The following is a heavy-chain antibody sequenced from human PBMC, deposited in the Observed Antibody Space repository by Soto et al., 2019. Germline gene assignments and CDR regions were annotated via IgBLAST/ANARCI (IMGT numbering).Heavy chain of an antibody. CDR3: ARSHWQPDYIEGFEL. J-gene: IGHJ4*02. CDR2: ISGYNGDT. D-gene: IGHD1-26*01. CDR1: GYTFASHG. V-gene: IGHV1-18*04. Sequence: ASVKVSCKTSGYTFASHGISWVRWVPGRGLEWLGWISGYNGDTKYAQKVQGRVSMTTDTSTATGYMELRSLRSDDTGVYFCARSHWQPDYIEGFELWGQGNLVTVS.